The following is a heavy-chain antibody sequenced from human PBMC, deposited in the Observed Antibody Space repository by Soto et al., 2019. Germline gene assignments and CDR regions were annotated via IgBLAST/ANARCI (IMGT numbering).Heavy chain of an antibody. V-gene: IGHV3-48*02. CDR3: ARAVTWGLDV. J-gene: IGHJ6*02. CDR1: GFTFSLYS. D-gene: IGHD3-10*01. Sequence: EVQLVESGGGRVQPGGSVRLSCAASGFTFSLYSMSWVRQAPGKGLEWVSYISRSSTGIHYADSVKGRFTISRDDATNSMHLQMNSLRDGDTAVYYCARAVTWGLDVWGQGTTVSISS. CDR2: ISRSSTGI.